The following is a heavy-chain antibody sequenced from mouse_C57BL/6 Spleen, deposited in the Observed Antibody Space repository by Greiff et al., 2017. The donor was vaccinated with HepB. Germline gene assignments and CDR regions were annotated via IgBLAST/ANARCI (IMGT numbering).Heavy chain of an antibody. V-gene: IGHV1-15*01. CDR3: TYGSSYGGYFDV. CDR2: IDPETGGT. Sequence: VQLQESGAELVRPGASVMLSCKASGYTFTDYEMHWVKQTPVHGLEWIGAIDPETGGTAYNQKFKGKAILTADKSSSTAYMELRSLTSEDSAVYYCTYGSSYGGYFDVWGTGTTVTVSS. J-gene: IGHJ1*03. CDR1: GYTFTDYE. D-gene: IGHD1-1*01.